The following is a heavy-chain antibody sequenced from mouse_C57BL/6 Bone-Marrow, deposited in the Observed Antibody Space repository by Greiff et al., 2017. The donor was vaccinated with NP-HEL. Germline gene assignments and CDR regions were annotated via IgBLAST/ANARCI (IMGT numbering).Heavy chain of an antibody. J-gene: IGHJ2*01. D-gene: IGHD3-3*01. CDR3: AREGDDY. CDR2: IDPSDSYT. CDR1: GYTFTSYW. Sequence: VKLKQPGAELVRPGTSVKLSCKASGYTFTSYWMHWVKQRPGQGLEWIGVIDPSDSYTNYNQKFKGKATLTVDTSSSTAYMQLSSLTSEDSAVYSCAREGDDYWGQGTTLTVSS. V-gene: IGHV1-59*01.